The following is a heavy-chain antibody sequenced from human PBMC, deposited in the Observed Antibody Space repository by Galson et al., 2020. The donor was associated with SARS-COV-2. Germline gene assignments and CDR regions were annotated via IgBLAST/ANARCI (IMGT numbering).Heavy chain of an antibody. Sequence: TGGSLRLSCEASGFSFSTYGMDWVRQAPGKGLEWVAVIWYDGSNKYYADSVKGRFTISRDNSKNTLYPQMNSLRADDTAVYYCARGSNSHAFDIWGQGTMVTVSS. CDR2: IWYDGSNK. CDR1: GFSFSTYG. V-gene: IGHV3-33*01. CDR3: ARGSNSHAFDI. J-gene: IGHJ3*02. D-gene: IGHD3-10*01.